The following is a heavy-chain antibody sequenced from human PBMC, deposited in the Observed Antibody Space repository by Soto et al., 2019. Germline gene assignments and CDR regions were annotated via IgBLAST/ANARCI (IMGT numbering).Heavy chain of an antibody. V-gene: IGHV3-30*18. CDR3: AKDPAQPPDYYYYGMDV. J-gene: IGHJ6*02. CDR1: GFTFSSYG. CDR2: ISYDGSNK. Sequence: QVQLVESGGGVVQPGRSLRLSCAASGFTFSSYGMHWVRQAPGKGLEWVAVISYDGSNKYYADSVKGRFTISRDNSKNTLYLQMNSLRAEDTAVYYCAKDPAQPPDYYYYGMDVWGQGTTVTVSS. D-gene: IGHD2-2*01.